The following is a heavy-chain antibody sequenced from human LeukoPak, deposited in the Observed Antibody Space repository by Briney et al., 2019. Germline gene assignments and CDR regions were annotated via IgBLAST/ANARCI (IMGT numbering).Heavy chain of an antibody. V-gene: IGHV4-39*07. D-gene: IGHD3-3*01. J-gene: IGHJ4*02. CDR3: AREVPVSLRFLEWENFDS. CDR2: IYYSGST. Sequence: SETLSLTCTVSGGSISSGGYYWSWIRQPPGKGLEWIGSIYYSGSTYYNPSLKSRVTISLDTSKNQFSLKLRPVTAADTAVYFCAREVPVSLRFLEWENFDSWGQGALVTVSS. CDR1: GGSISSGGYY.